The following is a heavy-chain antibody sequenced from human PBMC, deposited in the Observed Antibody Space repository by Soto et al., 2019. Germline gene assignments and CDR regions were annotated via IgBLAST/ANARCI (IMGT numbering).Heavy chain of an antibody. J-gene: IGHJ6*02. Sequence: GGSLRLSCAASGFTFSSYGMHWVRQAPGKGLEWVAVISYDGSNKYYADSVKGRFTISRDNSKNTLYLQMNSLRAEDTAVYYCAKGGSSSWYTVTTPNYGMDVWGQGTTVTVSS. CDR2: ISYDGSNK. D-gene: IGHD6-13*01. CDR1: GFTFSSYG. V-gene: IGHV3-30*18. CDR3: AKGGSSSWYTVTTPNYGMDV.